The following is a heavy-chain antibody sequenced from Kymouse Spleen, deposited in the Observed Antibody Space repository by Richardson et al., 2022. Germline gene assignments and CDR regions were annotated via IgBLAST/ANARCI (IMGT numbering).Heavy chain of an antibody. D-gene: IGHD1-26*01. CDR1: GFTFDDYA. V-gene: IGHV3-9*01. CDR3: AKDLPSSGSYYYYYGMDV. Sequence: EVQLVESGGGLVQPGRSLRLSCAASGFTFDDYAMHWVRQAPGKGLEWVSGISWNSGSIGYADSVKGRFTISRDNAKNSLYLQMNSLRAEDTALYYCAKDLPSSGSYYYYYGMDVWGQGTTVTVSS. J-gene: IGHJ6*02. CDR2: ISWNSGSI.